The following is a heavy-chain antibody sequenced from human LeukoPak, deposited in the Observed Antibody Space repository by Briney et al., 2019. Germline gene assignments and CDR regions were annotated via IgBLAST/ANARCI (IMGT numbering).Heavy chain of an antibody. CDR1: GFTFSSYW. Sequence: PGGSLRLSCAASGFTFSSYWMHWVRQAPGKGLVWVSRINSDGSSTSYADSVKGRFTIFRDNAKNTLYLQMNSLRAEDTAVYYCTRPNYYDSSGYPFSYWGQGTLVTVSS. D-gene: IGHD3-22*01. CDR2: INSDGSST. V-gene: IGHV3-74*01. CDR3: TRPNYYDSSGYPFSY. J-gene: IGHJ4*02.